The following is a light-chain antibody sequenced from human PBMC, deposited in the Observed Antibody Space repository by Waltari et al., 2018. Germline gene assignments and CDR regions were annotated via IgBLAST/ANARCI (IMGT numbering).Light chain of an antibody. CDR2: KVS. CDR1: QSLTHTDGNSY. CDR3: MQGIQWPRS. Sequence: VVMNQSPLSLPVTLGPPASIPFRASQSLTHTDGNSYLGWFQQRPGQSPRRLIYKVSNRDSGVPDRFSGSGSGTDFTLKISRVEAEDIAIYYCMQGIQWPRSFGQGTKVEIE. J-gene: IGKJ1*01. V-gene: IGKV2-30*02.